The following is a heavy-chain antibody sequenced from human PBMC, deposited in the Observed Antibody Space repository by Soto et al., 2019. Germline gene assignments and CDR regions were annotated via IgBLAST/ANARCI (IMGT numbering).Heavy chain of an antibody. CDR2: INHSGST. J-gene: IGHJ6*02. CDR3: ARVKLGTTATTFYYYYGMDV. D-gene: IGHD4-4*01. Sequence: SETLSLTCAVYGGSFSGYGWSWIRQPPGKGLEWIGEINHSGSTNYNPSLKSRVTISVDTSKNQFSLKLSSVTAADTAVYYCARVKLGTTATTFYYYYGMDVWGQGTTLTVSS. V-gene: IGHV4-34*01. CDR1: GGSFSGYG.